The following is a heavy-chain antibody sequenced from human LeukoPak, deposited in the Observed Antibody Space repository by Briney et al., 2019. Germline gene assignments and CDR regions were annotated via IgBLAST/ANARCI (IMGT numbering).Heavy chain of an antibody. CDR3: TKDRTYGGSYYGDFQH. V-gene: IGHV3-23*01. Sequence: PGGSLRLXCAASGFTFSSYAMSWVRQAPGKGLESVSAISGSGGSTYYADSVKGRFTISRDNSKNTLYLQMNSLRAEDTAVYYCTKDRTYGGSYYGDFQHWGQGTLVTVSS. CDR1: GFTFSSYA. D-gene: IGHD1-26*01. CDR2: ISGSGGST. J-gene: IGHJ1*01.